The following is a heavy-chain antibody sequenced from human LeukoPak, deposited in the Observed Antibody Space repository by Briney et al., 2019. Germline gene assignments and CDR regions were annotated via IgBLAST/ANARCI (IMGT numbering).Heavy chain of an antibody. Sequence: PGGSLRLSCAASGFTFSSYWMSWVRQAPEKGLEWVANIKQDGSEKYYVDSVKGRFTISRDNAKNSLYLQMNSLRAEDTAVYYCARDLAAASFWFDPWGQGTLVTVSS. J-gene: IGHJ5*02. D-gene: IGHD6-13*01. CDR2: IKQDGSEK. CDR1: GFTFSSYW. V-gene: IGHV3-7*01. CDR3: ARDLAAASFWFDP.